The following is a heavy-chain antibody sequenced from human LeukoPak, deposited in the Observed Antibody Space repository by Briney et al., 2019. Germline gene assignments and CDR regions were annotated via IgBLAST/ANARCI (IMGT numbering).Heavy chain of an antibody. CDR2: IRYDGSNK. V-gene: IGHV3-30*02. Sequence: PGGSLRLSCAASGFTFSSYSMNWVRQAPGKGLEWVAFIRYDGSNKYYADSVKGRFTISRDNSKNTLYLQMNSLRAEDTAVYYCAKEGYSSSWYHDYWGQGTLVTVSS. CDR1: GFTFSSYS. D-gene: IGHD6-13*01. CDR3: AKEGYSSSWYHDY. J-gene: IGHJ4*02.